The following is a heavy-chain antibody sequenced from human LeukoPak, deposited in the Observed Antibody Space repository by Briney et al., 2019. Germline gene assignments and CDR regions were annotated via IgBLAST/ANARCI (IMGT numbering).Heavy chain of an antibody. CDR2: IYYSGST. CDR1: GGSISSYY. CDR3: ARELSGAYSYGTEFDY. V-gene: IGHV4-59*01. J-gene: IGHJ4*02. D-gene: IGHD5-18*01. Sequence: PSETLSLTCTVSGGSISSYYWSWIRQPPGKGLEWIGYIYYSGSTNYNPSLKSRVTISVDTSKNQFSLKLSSVTAADTAVYYCARELSGAYSYGTEFDYWGQGTLVTVSS.